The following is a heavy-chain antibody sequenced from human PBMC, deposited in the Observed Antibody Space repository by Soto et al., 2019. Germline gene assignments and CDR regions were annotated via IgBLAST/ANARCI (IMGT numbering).Heavy chain of an antibody. V-gene: IGHV3-9*01. CDR1: GFTFDDYA. Sequence: EVQLVESGGGLVQPGRSLRLSCAASGFTFDDYAMHWVRQAPGKGLEWVSGISWNSGSIGYADSVKGRFTISRDNAKNSLYLQMNSLRAEDTALYYCAKDFGSGGNYPFDYWGQGTLVTVSS. J-gene: IGHJ4*02. D-gene: IGHD4-4*01. CDR2: ISWNSGSI. CDR3: AKDFGSGGNYPFDY.